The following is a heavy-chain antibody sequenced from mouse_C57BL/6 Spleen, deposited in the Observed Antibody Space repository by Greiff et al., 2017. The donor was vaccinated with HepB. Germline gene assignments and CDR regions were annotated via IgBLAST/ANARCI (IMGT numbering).Heavy chain of an antibody. D-gene: IGHD1-1*01. V-gene: IGHV5-16*01. CDR1: GFTFSDYY. CDR2: INYDGSST. CDR3: ARGPDYYGSQSFDY. J-gene: IGHJ2*01. Sequence: EVHLVESEGGLVQPGSSMKLSCTASGFTFSDYYMAWVRQVPEKGLEWVANINYDGSSTYYLDSLKSRFIISRDNAKNILYLQMSSLKSEDTATYYCARGPDYYGSQSFDYWGQGTTLTVSS.